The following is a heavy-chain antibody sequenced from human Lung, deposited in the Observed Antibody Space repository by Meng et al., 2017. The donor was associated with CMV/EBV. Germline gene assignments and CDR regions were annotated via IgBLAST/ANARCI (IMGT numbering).Heavy chain of an antibody. J-gene: IGHJ6*02. CDR2: IYYSGST. CDR1: GGSISSSSYY. D-gene: IGHD6-19*01. CDR3: ASESPEYQWLEDYYYGMDV. V-gene: IGHV4-39*07. Sequence: SXTLSLXCTVSGGSISSSSYYWGWIRQPPGKGLEWIGSIYYSGSTYYNPSLKSRVTISVDTPKNQFSLKLSSVTAADTAVYYCASESPEYQWLEDYYYGMDVWXQGTTVTVSS.